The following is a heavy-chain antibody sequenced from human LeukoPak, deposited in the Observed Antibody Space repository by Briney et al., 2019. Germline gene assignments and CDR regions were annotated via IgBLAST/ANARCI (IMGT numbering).Heavy chain of an antibody. CDR3: AREDYGALYFDY. J-gene: IGHJ4*02. CDR1: GFTFSSYG. D-gene: IGHD4-17*01. CDR2: ISYDGSKK. Sequence: GGSLRLSCAASGFTFSSYGMHWVRQAPGKGLEWVAVISYDGSKKYYADSVKGRFTISRDNSKNTLYLQMNSLRAEDTAVYYCAREDYGALYFDYWGQGTLVTVSS. V-gene: IGHV3-30*03.